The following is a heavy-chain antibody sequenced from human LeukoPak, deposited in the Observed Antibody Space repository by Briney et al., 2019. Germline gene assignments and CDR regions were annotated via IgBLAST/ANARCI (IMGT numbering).Heavy chain of an antibody. CDR3: ARDQWHSGYDSYYYYMDV. V-gene: IGHV3-21*01. CDR2: ITGSSSYI. CDR1: GLTFSTYS. Sequence: GGSLRLSCAASGLTFSTYSMNWVRQAPGKGLEWVSSITGSSSYIYYADSVKGRFTISRDNAKNSLYLLMNSLRDEDTAVYYCARDQWHSGYDSYYYYMDVWGKGTTVTVSS. D-gene: IGHD5-12*01. J-gene: IGHJ6*03.